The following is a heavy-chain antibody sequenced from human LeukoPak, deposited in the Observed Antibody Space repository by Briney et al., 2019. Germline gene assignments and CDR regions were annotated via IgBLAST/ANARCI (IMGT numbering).Heavy chain of an antibody. J-gene: IGHJ5*02. CDR1: GFTFSSYW. Sequence: GGSLRLSCAASGFTFSSYWMHWVRQAPGKGLVWVSRMNTDGSSTSYADSVKGRFSISRDNAKNTLYLQLNSLRAEDTAVYHCARDEYRSRWLHPWGQGTLVTVTS. D-gene: IGHD5-24*01. V-gene: IGHV3-74*01. CDR3: ARDEYRSRWLHP. CDR2: MNTDGSST.